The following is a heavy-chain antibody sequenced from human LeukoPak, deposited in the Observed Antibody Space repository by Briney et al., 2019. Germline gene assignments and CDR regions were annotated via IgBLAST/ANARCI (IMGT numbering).Heavy chain of an antibody. V-gene: IGHV3-23*01. CDR1: GFTFSSYA. CDR3: AKWYCSGGSCPN. D-gene: IGHD2-15*01. J-gene: IGHJ4*02. CDR2: ISGSGGST. Sequence: GGSLRLSCAASGFTFSSYAMSWVRQAPGRGLEWVSAISGSGGSTYYADSVKGRFTISRDNSKNTLYLQMNSLRAEDTAVYYCAKWYCSGGSCPNWGQGTLVTVSS.